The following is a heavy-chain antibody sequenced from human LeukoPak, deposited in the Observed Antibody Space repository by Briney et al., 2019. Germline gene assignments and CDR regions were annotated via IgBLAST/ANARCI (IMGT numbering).Heavy chain of an antibody. D-gene: IGHD3-16*02. CDR1: GGSISSYY. Sequence: SETLSLTCTVSGGSISSYYWSWIRRPPGKGLEWIGYIYYSGSTNYNPSLKSRVTISVDTSKNQFSLKLSSVTAADTAVYYCARSSALTFGGVIVNWFDPWGQGTLVTVS. CDR2: IYYSGST. CDR3: ARSSALTFGGVIVNWFDP. J-gene: IGHJ5*02. V-gene: IGHV4-59*08.